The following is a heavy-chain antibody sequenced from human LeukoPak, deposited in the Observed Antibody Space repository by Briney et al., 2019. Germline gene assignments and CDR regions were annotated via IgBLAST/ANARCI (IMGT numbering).Heavy chain of an antibody. CDR3: ARARHGLRFLEWLPWDYYYYGMDV. Sequence: SETLSLTCTVSGGSISSSRNSWGWIRQPPGKGLEWIASIYHSGTTYYNPSLKSRVTISVDTSKNQFSLKLSSVTAADTAVYYCARARHGLRFLEWLPWDYYYYGMDVWGQGTTVTVSS. J-gene: IGHJ6*02. CDR2: IYHSGTT. CDR1: GGSISSSRNS. D-gene: IGHD3-3*01. V-gene: IGHV4-39*07.